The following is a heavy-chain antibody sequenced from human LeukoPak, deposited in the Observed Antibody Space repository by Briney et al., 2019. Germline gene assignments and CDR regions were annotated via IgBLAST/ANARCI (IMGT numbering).Heavy chain of an antibody. J-gene: IGHJ5*02. CDR2: INHSGST. Sequence: SETLSLTCAVYGGSISGYYWSWIRQPPGKGLEWIGEINHSGSTDYNPSLKSRVTISVDTSKKQFSLKLNSVTAADTALYYCARGFHSSSWYMWWFDPWGQGTLFTVSS. V-gene: IGHV4-34*01. D-gene: IGHD6-13*01. CDR1: GGSISGYY. CDR3: ARGFHSSSWYMWWFDP.